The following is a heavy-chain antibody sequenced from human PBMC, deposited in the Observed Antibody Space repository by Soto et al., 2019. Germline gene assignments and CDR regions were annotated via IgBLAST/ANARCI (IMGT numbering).Heavy chain of an antibody. D-gene: IGHD5-12*01. CDR3: AARADSGYDYGNLDY. CDR1: GFTFSSYA. J-gene: IGHJ4*02. V-gene: IGHV3-23*01. CDR2: ISGSGGST. Sequence: EVQVLESGGGLVQPGGSLRLSCAASGFTFSSYAMSWVRQAPGKGLEWVSAISGSGGSTYYADSVKGRFTISRDNSKNTLYLQMNSLRAEDTAVYYCAARADSGYDYGNLDYWGQGTLVTVSS.